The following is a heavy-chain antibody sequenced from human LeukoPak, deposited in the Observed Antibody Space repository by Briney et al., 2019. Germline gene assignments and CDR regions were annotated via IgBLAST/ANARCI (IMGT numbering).Heavy chain of an antibody. CDR2: INPNSGGT. J-gene: IGHJ4*02. CDR1: GYTFTGYY. V-gene: IGHV1-2*02. Sequence: ASVKVSCKASGYTFTGYYTHWVRQAPGQGLEWMGWINPNSGGTNYAQKFQGRVTMTRDTSISTAYMELSRLRSDDTAVYYCARVDCSGGSCSSDYWGQGTLVTVSS. CDR3: ARVDCSGGSCSSDY. D-gene: IGHD2-15*01.